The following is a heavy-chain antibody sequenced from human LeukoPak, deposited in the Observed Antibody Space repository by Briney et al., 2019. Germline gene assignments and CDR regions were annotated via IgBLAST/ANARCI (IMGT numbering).Heavy chain of an antibody. J-gene: IGHJ4*02. Sequence: GGSLRLSCAASGFTVSSNYMSWVRQAPGRGLEWVSLIYSGGSTYYADSVKGRFTISRDNSKNTLFLQMNSLRAEDTAVYYCARGGYSSSWYHFDYWGQGTLVTVSS. CDR1: GFTVSSNY. CDR3: ARGGYSSSWYHFDY. V-gene: IGHV3-53*01. D-gene: IGHD6-13*01. CDR2: IYSGGST.